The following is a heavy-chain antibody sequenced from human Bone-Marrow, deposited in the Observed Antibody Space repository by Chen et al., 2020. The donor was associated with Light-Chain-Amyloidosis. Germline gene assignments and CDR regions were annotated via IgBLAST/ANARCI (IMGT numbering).Heavy chain of an antibody. CDR1: GYTFPNYW. CDR2: IYPDDSDA. J-gene: IGHJ4*02. Sequence: EQSGPEVKKPGESLKISCKGSGYTFPNYWIGWVRQMPGKGLEGMGVIYPDDSDARYSPSFEGQVTISADKSITTAYLQWRSLKASDTAMYYCARRRDGYNFDYWGQGTLVTVSS. D-gene: IGHD5-12*01. V-gene: IGHV5-51*01. CDR3: ARRRDGYNFDY.